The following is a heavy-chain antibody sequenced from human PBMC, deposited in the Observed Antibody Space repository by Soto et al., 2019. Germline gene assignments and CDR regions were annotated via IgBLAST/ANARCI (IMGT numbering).Heavy chain of an antibody. CDR3: AQAVVPITIFGVGH. V-gene: IGHV3-23*01. J-gene: IGHJ4*02. D-gene: IGHD3-3*01. Sequence: EVQLLESGGGLVQPGGSLRLSCAASGFTFSSYAMSWVRQAPGKGLEWVSAISGSGGSTYYADSVKGRFTISRDNSKNTLYPQMNSLRAEDTAVYYCAQAVVPITIFGVGHWGQGALVAVSS. CDR1: GFTFSSYA. CDR2: ISGSGGST.